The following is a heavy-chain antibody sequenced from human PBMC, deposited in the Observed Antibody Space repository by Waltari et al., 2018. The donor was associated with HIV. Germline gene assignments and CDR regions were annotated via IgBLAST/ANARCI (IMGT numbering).Heavy chain of an antibody. CDR1: GGTLSSYA. CDR3: ARDDPTYYYDSSGYPYYFDY. CDR2: IIPIFGTA. Sequence: QVQLVQSGAEVKKPGSPVKVSCKASGGTLSSYAISWVLQAPGQGHKWMGGIIPIFGTANYAQTFQGRVTITADESTSTAYMELSSLRSEDTAVYYCARDDPTYYYDSSGYPYYFDYWGQGTLVTVSS. J-gene: IGHJ4*02. V-gene: IGHV1-69*01. D-gene: IGHD3-22*01.